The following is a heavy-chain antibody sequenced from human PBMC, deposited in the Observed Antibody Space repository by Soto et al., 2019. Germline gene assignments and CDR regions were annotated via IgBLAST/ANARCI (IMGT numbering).Heavy chain of an antibody. Sequence: QVQLQESGPGLVKPSQTLSLTCTVSRGSISSGGYYWSWIRQHPGKGLEWIGYIYYSGSTYYNPSLKSRVTISVDTSKYQFSLKLSSVTAADTAVYYCARDSTREYGSGRISSWFDPWGQGTLVTVSS. J-gene: IGHJ5*02. V-gene: IGHV4-31*03. CDR1: RGSISSGGYY. CDR2: IYYSGST. CDR3: ARDSTREYGSGRISSWFDP. D-gene: IGHD3-10*01.